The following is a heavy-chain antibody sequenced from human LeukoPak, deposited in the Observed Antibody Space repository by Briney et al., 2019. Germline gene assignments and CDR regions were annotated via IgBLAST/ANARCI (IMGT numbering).Heavy chain of an antibody. D-gene: IGHD3-10*01. Sequence: GGSLRLSCEASGFTFSAYAMTWVRQAPGKGLEWVSSIGSDNKPHYSESVEGRFAISRDNSKNILFLHLNSLRGEDTALYYCARDLHYYAAMDVWGQGKTVTVSS. J-gene: IGHJ6*02. CDR2: IGSDNKP. CDR1: GFTFSAYA. CDR3: ARDLHYYAAMDV. V-gene: IGHV3-23*01.